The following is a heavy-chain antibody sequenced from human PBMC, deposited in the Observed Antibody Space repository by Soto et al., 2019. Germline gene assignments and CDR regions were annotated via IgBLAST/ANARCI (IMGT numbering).Heavy chain of an antibody. Sequence: ETLSLTCTVSGGSISSYYWSWIRPPPGKGLEWIGYIYYSGSTNYNPSLKSRVTISVDRSKNQFSLKLSSVTAADTAVYYCARRGYGPGFPYYYGMDVWGQGTTVTVSS. V-gene: IGHV4-59*01. J-gene: IGHJ6*02. D-gene: IGHD3-10*01. CDR1: GGSISSYY. CDR3: ARRGYGPGFPYYYGMDV. CDR2: IYYSGST.